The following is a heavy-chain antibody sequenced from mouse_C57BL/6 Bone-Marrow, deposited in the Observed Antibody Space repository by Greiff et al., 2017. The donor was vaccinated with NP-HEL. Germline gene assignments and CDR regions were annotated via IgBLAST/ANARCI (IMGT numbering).Heavy chain of an antibody. J-gene: IGHJ2*01. V-gene: IGHV1-69*01. Sequence: QVQLQQSGAELVMPGASVKLSCKASGYTFTSYWMHWVKQRPGQGLEWIGEIDPSDSYTNYNQKFKGKSTLTVDKSSSTAYMQLSSLTSEDSAVYYCARWRDSSGYVAYYFDYWGQGTTLTVSS. CDR1: GYTFTSYW. CDR3: ARWRDSSGYVAYYFDY. D-gene: IGHD3-2*02. CDR2: IDPSDSYT.